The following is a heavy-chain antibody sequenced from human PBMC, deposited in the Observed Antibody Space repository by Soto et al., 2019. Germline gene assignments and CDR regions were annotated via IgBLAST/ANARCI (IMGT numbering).Heavy chain of an antibody. D-gene: IGHD6-13*01. Sequence: LQLQESGSGLVRPSQTLSLTCAVSGDSISSGGYSWSWIRQPPGKGLEWIGFIYHSGNTYYNPSLESRVTISVDRSRTHFSLKLSSVTAADTAVYYCARVGAAGPPPRRQIFDYWGQGTLVTVSS. CDR3: ARVGAAGPPPRRQIFDY. CDR2: IYHSGNT. V-gene: IGHV4-30-2*01. J-gene: IGHJ4*02. CDR1: GDSISSGGYS.